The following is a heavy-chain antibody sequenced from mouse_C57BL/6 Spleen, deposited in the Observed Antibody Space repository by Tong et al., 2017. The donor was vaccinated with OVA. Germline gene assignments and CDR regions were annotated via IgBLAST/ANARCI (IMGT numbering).Heavy chain of an antibody. J-gene: IGHJ2*01. CDR1: EYEFPSHD. D-gene: IGHD1-2*01. CDR3: ARDQGYYGPFDY. V-gene: IGHV5-4*01. Sequence: EVQLQESGGGLVQPGESLKLSCESNEYEFPSHDMSWVRQTPEKRLEWVATISDGGSYTYYPDNVKGRFTISRDNAKNNLYLQMSHLKSEDTAMYYCARDQGYYGPFDYWGQGTTLTVSS. CDR2: ISDGGSYT.